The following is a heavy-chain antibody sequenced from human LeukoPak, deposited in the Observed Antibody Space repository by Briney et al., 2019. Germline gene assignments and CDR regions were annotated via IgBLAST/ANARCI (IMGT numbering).Heavy chain of an antibody. Sequence: GSSVKVSCKASGGTFSSYAISWVRQAPGQGLEWMGGIIPIFGTANYAQKFQGRVTITADESTSTAYMELSSLRSEDTAVYYCARSSRPVEDWAYYYYYMDVWGKGTTVTISS. CDR1: GGTFSSYA. CDR3: ARSSRPVEDWAYYYYYMDV. CDR2: IIPIFGTA. D-gene: IGHD4-23*01. J-gene: IGHJ6*03. V-gene: IGHV1-69*01.